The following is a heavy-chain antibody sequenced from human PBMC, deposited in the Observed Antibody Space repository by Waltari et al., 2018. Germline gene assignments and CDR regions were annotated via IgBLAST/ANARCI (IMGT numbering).Heavy chain of an antibody. CDR1: GGSISSYY. Sequence: QVQLQESGPGLVKPSETLSLTCTVSGGSISSYYWCWIRQPPGKGLEWIGYIYYSGSTNYNPSLKSRVTISVDTSKNQFSLKLSSVTAADTAVYYCARNIGELYAAYYYYYMDVWGKGTTVTVSS. J-gene: IGHJ6*03. CDR2: IYYSGST. V-gene: IGHV4-59*01. D-gene: IGHD2-8*01. CDR3: ARNIGELYAAYYYYYMDV.